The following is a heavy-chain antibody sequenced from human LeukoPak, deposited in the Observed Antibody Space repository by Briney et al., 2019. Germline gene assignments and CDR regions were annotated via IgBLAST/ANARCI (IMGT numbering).Heavy chain of an antibody. D-gene: IGHD2-15*01. CDR3: ARGYCSGGSCYPHDY. CDR2: IIPILGIA. V-gene: IGHV1-69*04. J-gene: IGHJ4*02. CDR1: GGTFSSYA. Sequence: TVKVSCKASGGTFSSYAISWVRQAPGQGLEWMGRIIPILGIANYAQKFQGRVTITADKSTSTAYMELSSLRSEDTAVYYCARGYCSGGSCYPHDYWGQGTLVTVSS.